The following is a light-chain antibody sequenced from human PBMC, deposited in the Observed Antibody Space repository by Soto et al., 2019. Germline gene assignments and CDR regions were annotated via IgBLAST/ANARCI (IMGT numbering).Light chain of an antibody. CDR3: QQYFSTPIT. V-gene: IGKV4-1*01. J-gene: IGKJ5*01. CDR2: WAS. CDR1: QSLLYSSSNRNY. Sequence: DIVMTQSPDSLAVSLGETATINCKSSQSLLYSSSNRNYLVWYQHKPGHPPKLLIYWASTRDLGVPDRFSGSGSGTDFTLTISSLQAEDVAVYYCQQYFSTPITFGQGTRVEIK.